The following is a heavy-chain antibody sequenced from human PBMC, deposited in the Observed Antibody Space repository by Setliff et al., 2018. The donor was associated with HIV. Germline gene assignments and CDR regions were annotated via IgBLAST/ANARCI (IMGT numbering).Heavy chain of an antibody. CDR1: GGSISSSSYY. CDR2: IYYSGST. D-gene: IGHD1-26*01. V-gene: IGHV4-39*07. CDR3: ARDRSEGGRWELLSLGYYYNYYMDV. Sequence: SETLSLTCTVSGGSISSSSYYWGWIRQPPGKGLEWIGSIYYSGSTYYNPSLKSRVTISVDTSKNQFSLKLSSVTAADTPVYYCARDRSEGGRWELLSLGYYYNYYMDVWGKGTTVTVSS. J-gene: IGHJ6*03.